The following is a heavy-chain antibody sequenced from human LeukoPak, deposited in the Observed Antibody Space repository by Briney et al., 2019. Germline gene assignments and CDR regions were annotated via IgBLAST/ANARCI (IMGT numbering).Heavy chain of an antibody. D-gene: IGHD5-18*01. CDR3: ARAKDSYGYSDFDY. V-gene: IGHV1-18*01. J-gene: IGHJ4*02. Sequence: LEASVKVSCKASGYTFTSYGISWVRQAPGQGLEWMGWISAYNGNTNYAQKLQGRVTMTTDTSTSTAYMELRSLRSDDTAVYYCARAKDSYGYSDFDYWGQGTLVTVSS. CDR2: ISAYNGNT. CDR1: GYTFTSYG.